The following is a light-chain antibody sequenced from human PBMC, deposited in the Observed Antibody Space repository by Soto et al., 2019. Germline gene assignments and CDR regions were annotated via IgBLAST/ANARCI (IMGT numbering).Light chain of an antibody. V-gene: IGLV1-47*02. Sequence: QSVLTQPPSASGTPGQRVTISCSGSTSIIGSTSNIGSDYVYWYQQLPGTAPKLLIYSTNQRPSGVPDRISGSKSGTSATLAISGLRFEDEADYYCAVWDDSLSGWVFGGGTKLTVL. CDR3: AVWDDSLSGWV. CDR1: TSIIGSTSNIGSDY. J-gene: IGLJ3*02. CDR2: STN.